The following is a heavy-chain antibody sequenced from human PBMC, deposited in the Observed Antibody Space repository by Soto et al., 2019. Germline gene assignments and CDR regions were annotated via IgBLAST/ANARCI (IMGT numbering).Heavy chain of an antibody. CDR2: ISSTTSGT. Sequence: EVQLVESGGGLVQPGGSLRLSCAASGFTFSSFSMNWVRQAPGKGLEWVSSISSTTSGTYYAESVKGRFTISRDNARNSLYLQMNSLRADDTAVYYCAKDISVAGCFDSWGQGTLVTVSS. D-gene: IGHD6-19*01. CDR3: AKDISVAGCFDS. V-gene: IGHV3-48*01. CDR1: GFTFSSFS. J-gene: IGHJ4*02.